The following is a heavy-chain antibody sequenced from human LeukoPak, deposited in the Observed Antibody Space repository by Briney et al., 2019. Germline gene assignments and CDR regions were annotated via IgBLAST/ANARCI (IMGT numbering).Heavy chain of an antibody. CDR2: INHSGST. D-gene: IGHD6-19*01. Sequence: SETLSLTCAVYGGSFSGYYWSWIRQPPGKGLEWIGEINHSGSTNYNPSLKSRVTISVDTSKNQFSLKLSSVTAADTAVYYCARLDSSGDYFDYWGQGTLVTVSS. V-gene: IGHV4-34*01. CDR3: ARLDSSGDYFDY. CDR1: GGSFSGYY. J-gene: IGHJ4*02.